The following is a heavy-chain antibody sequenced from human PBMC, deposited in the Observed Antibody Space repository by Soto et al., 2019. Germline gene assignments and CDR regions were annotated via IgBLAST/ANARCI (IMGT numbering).Heavy chain of an antibody. CDR1: GGSINSGEYY. J-gene: IGHJ5*02. D-gene: IGHD3-3*01. Sequence: QVQLQESGPGLVKPSQTLSLTCTVSGGSINSGEYYWSWIRQPPGKGLEWIGYIYYSGSTYYNPSLKSRVTISGDTSKTQFSLKLTSVTAADTAVYYCARVVYGNSKRFLARWFDPWGQGTLVTVSS. CDR3: ARVVYGNSKRFLARWFDP. CDR2: IYYSGST. V-gene: IGHV4-30-4*01.